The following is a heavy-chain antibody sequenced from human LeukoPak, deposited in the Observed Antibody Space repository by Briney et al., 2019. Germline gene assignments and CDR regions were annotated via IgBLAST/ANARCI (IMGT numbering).Heavy chain of an antibody. V-gene: IGHV3-33*01. CDR2: IWYDGSDK. D-gene: IGHD3-22*01. J-gene: IGHJ3*02. CDR3: ARPSRAYYDSSGYYLDDAFDI. CDR1: GFTFSSYG. Sequence: GGSLRLSCAASGFTFSSYGMHWVRQAPGKGLEWVAVIWYDGSDKHYADSVKGRFTISRDNSKNTLYLQMNSLRAEDTAVYYCARPSRAYYDSSGYYLDDAFDIWGQGTMVTVSS.